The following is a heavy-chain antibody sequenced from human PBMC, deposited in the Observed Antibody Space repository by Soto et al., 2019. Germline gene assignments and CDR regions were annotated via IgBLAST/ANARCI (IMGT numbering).Heavy chain of an antibody. D-gene: IGHD3-16*02. Sequence: GGSLRLSCAASGFTFSNAWMNWVRQAPGKGLEWVGRIKSKTDCGTTDYAAPVKGRFTISRDDSKNTLYLQMNSLKTDDTAVYYCTTVDRANYDYVWGSYRSLGWGQGTLVTVSS. J-gene: IGHJ4*02. CDR3: TTVDRANYDYVWGSYRSLG. CDR1: GFTFSNAW. V-gene: IGHV3-15*07. CDR2: IKSKTDCGTT.